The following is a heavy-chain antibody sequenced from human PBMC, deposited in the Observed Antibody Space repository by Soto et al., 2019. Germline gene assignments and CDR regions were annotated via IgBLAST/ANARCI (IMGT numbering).Heavy chain of an antibody. CDR3: ARHRRDYYYDGMDV. CDR1: GSSISCTSYS. Sequence: SETLSLPCTLSGSSISCTSYSWGWIRQPPGKGLEWIGSIYYSGSTYYNPSLKSRVTISVDTSKNQFSLKLSSVTAADTAVYYCARHRRDYYYDGMDVWGQGTTVT. J-gene: IGHJ6*02. V-gene: IGHV4-39*01. CDR2: IYYSGST.